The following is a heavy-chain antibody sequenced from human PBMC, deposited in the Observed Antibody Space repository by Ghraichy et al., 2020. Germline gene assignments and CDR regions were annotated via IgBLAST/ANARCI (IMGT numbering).Heavy chain of an antibody. D-gene: IGHD2-21*02. V-gene: IGHV3-23*01. CDR3: AKEHTSCGRDCNSLVDY. CDR2: ISDSGRTT. J-gene: IGHJ4*01. CDR1: GFTFSSYA. Sequence: GESLNISCAASGFTFSSYAMAWVRQAPGKGLEWVSVISDSGRTTYYADSVKGRFTISRDNSKNTLYLQMNSLRAEDTAIYYCAKEHTSCGRDCNSLVDYWGHGTLVTVSS.